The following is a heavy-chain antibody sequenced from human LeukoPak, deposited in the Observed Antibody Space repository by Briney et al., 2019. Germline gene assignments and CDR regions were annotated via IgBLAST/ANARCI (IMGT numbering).Heavy chain of an antibody. Sequence: GGSLRLSSAASGFTFSDYYMSWIRQAPGKGLEWVSYISSSGSTIYYADSVKGRFTISRDNAKNSLHLQMNSLRAEDTAVYYCARDLTYYDYVWGSRPDPNYYFDYWGQGTLVTVSS. CDR1: GFTFSDYY. CDR3: ARDLTYYDYVWGSRPDPNYYFDY. V-gene: IGHV3-11*04. D-gene: IGHD3-16*01. J-gene: IGHJ4*02. CDR2: ISSSGSTI.